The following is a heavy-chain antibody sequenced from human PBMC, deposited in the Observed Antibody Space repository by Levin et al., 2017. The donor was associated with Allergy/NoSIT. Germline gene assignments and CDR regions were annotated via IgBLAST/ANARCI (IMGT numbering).Heavy chain of an antibody. CDR1: GYSFTSYW. Sequence: KVSCKGSGYSFTSYWISWVRQMPGKGLEWMGRIDPSDSYTNYSPSFQGHVTISADKSISTAYLQWSSLKASDTAMYYCATVDTAMPVDYWGQGTLVTVSS. CDR2: IDPSDSYT. CDR3: ATVDTAMPVDY. J-gene: IGHJ4*02. D-gene: IGHD5-18*01. V-gene: IGHV5-10-1*01.